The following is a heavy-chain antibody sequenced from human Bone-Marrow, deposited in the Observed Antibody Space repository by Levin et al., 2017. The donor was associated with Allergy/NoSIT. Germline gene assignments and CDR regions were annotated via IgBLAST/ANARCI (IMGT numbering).Heavy chain of an antibody. D-gene: IGHD3-16*01. V-gene: IGHV4-39*01. CDR1: GGSISSTTSF. Sequence: SQTLSLTCAVSGGSISSTTSFWGWARQPPGKGLEWIGSIFYNGRTLYSPSLRGRLTISVDTSRNQFSLNLRTVTAADTALYDCATARENGGGSHDPFENWGQGTKVTVSS. CDR3: ATARENGGGSHDPFEN. J-gene: IGHJ3*02. CDR2: IFYNGRT.